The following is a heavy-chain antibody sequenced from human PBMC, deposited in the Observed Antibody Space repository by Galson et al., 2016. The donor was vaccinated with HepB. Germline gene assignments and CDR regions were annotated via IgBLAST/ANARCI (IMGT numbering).Heavy chain of an antibody. J-gene: IGHJ4*02. CDR2: VFPSGGTT. V-gene: IGHV1-46*01. CDR1: GYTFTPYY. D-gene: IGHD6-19*01. CDR3: ARRAAAVAAPVFDY. Sequence: SVKVSCKASGYTFTPYYMHWVRQAPGQGLEWLGTVFPSGGTTHYAPKFQGRVTMTWDTSTSTVYMDLSSLRSEDTAVYYCARRAAAVAAPVFDYWGQGTLVTVSS.